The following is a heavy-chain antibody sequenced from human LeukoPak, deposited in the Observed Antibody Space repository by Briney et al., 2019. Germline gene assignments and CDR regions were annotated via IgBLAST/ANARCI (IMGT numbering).Heavy chain of an antibody. J-gene: IGHJ3*02. Sequence: GGSLRLSCAASGFTFSSYSMNWVRQAPGKELEWVSSISSSSSYIYYADSVKGRFTISRDNAKNSLYLQMNSLRAEDTAVYYCARDRMTWLAQGEAFDIWGRGTMVTVSS. CDR1: GFTFSSYS. CDR3: ARDRMTWLAQGEAFDI. V-gene: IGHV3-21*01. CDR2: ISSSSSYI. D-gene: IGHD6-19*01.